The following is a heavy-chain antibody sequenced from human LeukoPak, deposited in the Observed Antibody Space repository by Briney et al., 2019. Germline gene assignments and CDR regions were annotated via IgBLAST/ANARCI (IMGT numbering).Heavy chain of an antibody. CDR3: ARDQARVSSSMAYFGY. J-gene: IGHJ4*02. CDR1: GGTFSSYA. V-gene: IGHV1-69*13. CDR2: IIPIFGTA. D-gene: IGHD6-6*01. Sequence: ASVKVSCKASGGTFSSYAISWVRQAPGQGLEWMGGIIPIFGTANYAQKFQGRVTITADESTSTAYMELSSLRSEDTAVYYCARDQARVSSSMAYFGYWGQGTLVTVSS.